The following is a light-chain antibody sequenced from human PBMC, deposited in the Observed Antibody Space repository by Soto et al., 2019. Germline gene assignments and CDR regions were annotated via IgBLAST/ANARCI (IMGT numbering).Light chain of an antibody. CDR3: CSFTRSNSLV. CDR2: EVS. V-gene: IGLV2-14*01. Sequence: QSALTQPASVSGSPGQSITLSCTGTTSDVGAYNYVSWYQQHPGRAPKLMIYEVSDRPSGVSSRFSGSKSGNTASLTISGLQAEDEAYYYCCSFTRSNSLVFGGGTKLTVL. J-gene: IGLJ2*01. CDR1: TSDVGAYNY.